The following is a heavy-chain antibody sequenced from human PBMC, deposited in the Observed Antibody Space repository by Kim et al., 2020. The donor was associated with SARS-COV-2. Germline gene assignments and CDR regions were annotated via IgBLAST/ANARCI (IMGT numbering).Heavy chain of an antibody. CDR2: IYHSGST. Sequence: SETLSLTCAVSGGSISSSNWWSWVRQPPGKGLEWIGEIYHSGSTNYNPSLKSRVTISVDKSKNQFSLKLSSVTAADTAVYYCARTVSDILTGYYLIDYWGQGTLVTISS. CDR3: ARTVSDILTGYYLIDY. D-gene: IGHD3-9*01. V-gene: IGHV4-4*02. J-gene: IGHJ4*02. CDR1: GGSISSSNW.